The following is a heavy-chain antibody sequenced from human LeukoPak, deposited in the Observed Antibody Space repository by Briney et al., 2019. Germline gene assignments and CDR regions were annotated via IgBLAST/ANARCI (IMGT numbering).Heavy chain of an antibody. J-gene: IGHJ4*02. Sequence: SVKVSCKASGGTFSSYAISWVRQAPGQGLEWVGGIIPIFGTANYAQKFQGRVTITADESTSTAYMELSSLRSEDTAVYYCARDEYYYDSSGYYYYFDYWGQGTLVTVSS. V-gene: IGHV1-69*13. D-gene: IGHD3-22*01. CDR3: ARDEYYYDSSGYYYYFDY. CDR1: GGTFSSYA. CDR2: IIPIFGTA.